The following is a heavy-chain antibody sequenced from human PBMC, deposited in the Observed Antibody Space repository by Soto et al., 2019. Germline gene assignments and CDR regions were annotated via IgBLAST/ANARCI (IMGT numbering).Heavy chain of an antibody. V-gene: IGHV1-58*02. D-gene: IGHD3-9*01. J-gene: IGHJ4*02. CDR3: AADSFHDNDILTGYYDFDY. Sequence: SVKVSCKTPGYTFTRYNIHWVRQARGQRLEWIGWIVVGSGNTNYAQKFQERVTITRDMSTSTAYMELSSLRSEDTAVYYCAADSFHDNDILTGYYDFDYWGQGTLVTVSS. CDR2: IVVGSGNT. CDR1: GYTFTRYN.